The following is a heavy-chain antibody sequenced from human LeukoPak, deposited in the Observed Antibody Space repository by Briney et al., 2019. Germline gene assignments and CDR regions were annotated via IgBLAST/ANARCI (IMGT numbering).Heavy chain of an antibody. J-gene: IGHJ4*02. V-gene: IGHV4-34*01. CDR1: GGTSSGYY. CDR2: IYHSGKT. Sequence: SETLSLTCGVSGGTSSGYYWAWIRQAPGQGLEWIGDIYHSGKTNYNPTLKNRLTISVDTSKNQFSLKLASVTAADAAIYYCARSNNFRFDSWGQETLVTVSS. D-gene: IGHD2/OR15-2a*01. CDR3: ARSNNFRFDS.